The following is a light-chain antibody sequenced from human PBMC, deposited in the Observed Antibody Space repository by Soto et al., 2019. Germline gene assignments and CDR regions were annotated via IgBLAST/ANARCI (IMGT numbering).Light chain of an antibody. CDR3: QYYGSSPWT. Sequence: EIVLTQSPGTLSLSPGERGTLSCRASQSVSSNYLAWYQQKPGQAPRLLIYSAFSSATGIPDRFRGSGSGTDFTLTISRLEPEDFAVYYCQYYGSSPWTFGQGTKVDIK. J-gene: IGKJ1*01. CDR2: SAF. CDR1: QSVSSNY. V-gene: IGKV3-20*01.